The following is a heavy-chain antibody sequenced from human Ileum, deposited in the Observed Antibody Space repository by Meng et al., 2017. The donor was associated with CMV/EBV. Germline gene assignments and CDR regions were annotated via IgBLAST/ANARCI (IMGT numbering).Heavy chain of an antibody. D-gene: IGHD5-12*01. CDR1: DGFTTSDDYY. Sequence: QVQLQESGPGLVKLSQTLSLTCPVSDGFTTSDDYYWSWIRQPPGKGLEWIGYIHYSGTTYYNPSLKSRIAISLDTSKNQFSLNLNSVTAADAAVYYCARDSPGGYGYFDSWGQGTLVTVSS. V-gene: IGHV4-30-4*01. J-gene: IGHJ4*02. CDR3: ARDSPGGYGYFDS. CDR2: IHYSGTT.